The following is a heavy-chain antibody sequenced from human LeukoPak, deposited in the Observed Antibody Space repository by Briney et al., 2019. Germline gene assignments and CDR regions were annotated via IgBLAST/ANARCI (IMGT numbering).Heavy chain of an antibody. J-gene: IGHJ4*02. Sequence: SETLSLTCAVYGGSFSGYYWSWIRQPPGKGLEWIGEINHSGSTNYNPSLKSRVTISVDTSKNRSSLKLSSVTAADTAVYYCARHRYDSNGYMDNWGQGTLVTVSS. D-gene: IGHD3-22*01. V-gene: IGHV4-34*01. CDR1: GGSFSGYY. CDR2: INHSGST. CDR3: ARHRYDSNGYMDN.